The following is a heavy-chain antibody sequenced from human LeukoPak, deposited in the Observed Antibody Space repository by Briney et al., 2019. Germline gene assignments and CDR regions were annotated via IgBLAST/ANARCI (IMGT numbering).Heavy chain of an antibody. D-gene: IGHD6-19*01. CDR2: IYYSGTT. V-gene: IGHV4-39*01. CDR3: ARHRKAGYSSGWYCDY. Sequence: SETLSLTCAVSRGPVNIDDYYWGWIRQPPGKGLEWVGSIYYSGTTYYNASLKSRVTMSADTSKNQFSLKVRSVTAADTAVYYCARHRKAGYSSGWYCDYWGQGTLVTVSS. CDR1: RGPVNIDDYY. J-gene: IGHJ4*02.